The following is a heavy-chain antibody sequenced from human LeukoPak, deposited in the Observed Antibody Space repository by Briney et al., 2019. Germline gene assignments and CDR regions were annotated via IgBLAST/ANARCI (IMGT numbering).Heavy chain of an antibody. CDR1: GFTFSSYS. Sequence: GGSLRLSCAASGFTFSSYSMNWVRQAPGKGREWVSYISSSSSTIYYADSVKGRFTISRDNAKNSLYLQMNSLRAEDTAVYYCARVVFTPYYYYYMDVWGKGTTVTVSS. CDR2: ISSSSSTI. V-gene: IGHV3-48*01. J-gene: IGHJ6*03. CDR3: ARVVFTPYYYYYMDV. D-gene: IGHD1-14*01.